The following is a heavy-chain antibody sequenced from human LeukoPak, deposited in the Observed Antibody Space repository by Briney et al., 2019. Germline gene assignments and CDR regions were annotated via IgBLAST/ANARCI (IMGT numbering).Heavy chain of an antibody. V-gene: IGHV3-66*02. CDR3: AREGYSSGSRTGTDY. Sequence: GGSLRLSCAASGFTVSSNFMNWVRQAPGRGLEWVSVIYSGGSTSYADSVKGRFTISRDNSKNTLFLQMNSLRIDDTAVYYCAREGYSSGSRTGTDYWGQGTLVTVSS. CDR2: IYSGGST. CDR1: GFTVSSNF. J-gene: IGHJ4*02. D-gene: IGHD5-18*01.